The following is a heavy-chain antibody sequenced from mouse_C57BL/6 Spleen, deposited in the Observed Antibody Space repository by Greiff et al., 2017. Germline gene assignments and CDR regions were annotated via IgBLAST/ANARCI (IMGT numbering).Heavy chain of an antibody. CDR3: ARVYDGYYVGYFDV. CDR1: GFTFSDYY. Sequence: EVQLVESEGGLVQPGSSMKLSCTASGFTFSDYYMAWVRQVPEKGLEWVANINYDGSSTYYLDSLKSRFIISRDNAKNILYLQMSSLKSEDTATYYCARVYDGYYVGYFDVWGTGTTVTVSS. V-gene: IGHV5-16*01. D-gene: IGHD2-3*01. J-gene: IGHJ1*03. CDR2: INYDGSST.